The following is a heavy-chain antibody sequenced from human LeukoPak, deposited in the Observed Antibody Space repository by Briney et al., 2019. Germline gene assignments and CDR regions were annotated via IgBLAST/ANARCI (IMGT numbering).Heavy chain of an antibody. CDR2: SNESGST. CDR3: SRGIDAYKGGNF. CDR1: NGSFSGYY. V-gene: IGHV4-34*01. J-gene: IGHJ4*02. Sequence: PSETLSLTCSVYNGSFSGYYWSWIRQPPGKGLEWIGESNESGSTNYNPSLKSRVTISVDTSKDQFSLRLTPVTAADTAVYYCSRGIDAYKGGNFWGQGTLVTVSS. D-gene: IGHD5-24*01.